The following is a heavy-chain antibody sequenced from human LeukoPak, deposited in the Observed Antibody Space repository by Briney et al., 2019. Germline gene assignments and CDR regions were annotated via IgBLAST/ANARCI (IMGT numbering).Heavy chain of an antibody. CDR1: GGTFTSYA. J-gene: IGHJ4*02. CDR3: ARECSRGLQTPFKSPVY. V-gene: IGHV1-69*05. Sequence: ASVKVSCKASGGTFTSYAISWVRQAPGQGLEWMGGIIPIIGTANYAQKLQGRVTMTTDTSTSTAYMELRGLRSDDTAVYYCARECSRGLQTPFKSPVYCGEGTLGSVSS. CDR2: IIPIIGTA. D-gene: IGHD5-24*01.